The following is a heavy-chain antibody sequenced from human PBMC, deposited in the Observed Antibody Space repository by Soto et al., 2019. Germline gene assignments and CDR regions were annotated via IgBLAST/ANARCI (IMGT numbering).Heavy chain of an antibody. D-gene: IGHD2-15*01. CDR1: GYTFTGYY. CDR2: INPNSGGT. J-gene: IGHJ3*02. V-gene: IGHV1-2*04. Sequence: QVQLVQSGAEVKKPGASVKVSCKASGYTFTGYYMHWVRQAPGQGLEWMGWINPNSGGTNYAQKFQGWVTMTRDTSISTAYMELSRLRSDDKAVYYCARGVVVVAATQGEDAFDIWGQGTMVTVSS. CDR3: ARGVVVVAATQGEDAFDI.